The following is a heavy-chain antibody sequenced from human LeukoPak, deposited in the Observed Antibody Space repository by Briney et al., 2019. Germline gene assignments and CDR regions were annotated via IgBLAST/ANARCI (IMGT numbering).Heavy chain of an antibody. CDR3: ARDRPTVTTDFDY. CDR2: ISSSGSTI. CDR1: GFTFSSYE. D-gene: IGHD4-17*01. Sequence: GGSLRLSCAASGFTFSSYEMNWVRQAPGKGLEWASYISSSGSTIYYADSVKGRFTISRDNAKNSLYLQMNSLRAEDTAVYYCARDRPTVTTDFDYWGQGTLVTVSS. V-gene: IGHV3-48*03. J-gene: IGHJ4*02.